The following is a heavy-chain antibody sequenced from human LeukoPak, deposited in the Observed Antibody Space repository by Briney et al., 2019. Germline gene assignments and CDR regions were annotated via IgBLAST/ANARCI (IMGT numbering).Heavy chain of an antibody. D-gene: IGHD3-9*01. CDR2: IRYDGSNK. CDR1: GFTFSSYG. V-gene: IGHV3-30*02. Sequence: GGSLRLSCTPSGFTFSSYGMHWVRQAPGKGLEWVTFIRYDGSNKYYADSVKGRFTISRDNSKNTLYLQMNSLRAEDTAVYYCAGDLRYFDFPPTLWGQGTLVTVSS. CDR3: AGDLRYFDFPPTL. J-gene: IGHJ4*02.